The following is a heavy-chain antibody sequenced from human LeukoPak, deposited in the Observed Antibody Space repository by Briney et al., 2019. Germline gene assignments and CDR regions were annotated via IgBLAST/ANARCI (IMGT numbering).Heavy chain of an antibody. D-gene: IGHD5-12*01. CDR2: ISSSGGGT. Sequence: GGSLRLSCAASGFTFSTYAMSWVRQTPGKGLEWVSAISSSGGGTFYTDSVKGRFTISRDDSKDTLYLQVNSLGAEDTALYYCARGVAPIFWFFDLWGRGTLVTVSS. J-gene: IGHJ2*01. CDR1: GFTFSTYA. CDR3: ARGVAPIFWFFDL. V-gene: IGHV3-23*01.